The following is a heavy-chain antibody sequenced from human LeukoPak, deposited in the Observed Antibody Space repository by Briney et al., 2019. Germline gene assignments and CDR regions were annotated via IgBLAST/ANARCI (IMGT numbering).Heavy chain of an antibody. CDR2: IIPIFGTA. Sequence: SVKVSCKASGGTFSSYAISWVRQAPGQGLEWMGGIIPIFGTANYAQKFQGRVTITADESTSTAYMELSSLRSEDTAVYYCARDFRPKYYYDSSGSSWFDPWGQGTLVTVSS. CDR3: ARDFRPKYYYDSSGSSWFDP. D-gene: IGHD3-22*01. V-gene: IGHV1-69*13. J-gene: IGHJ5*02. CDR1: GGTFSSYA.